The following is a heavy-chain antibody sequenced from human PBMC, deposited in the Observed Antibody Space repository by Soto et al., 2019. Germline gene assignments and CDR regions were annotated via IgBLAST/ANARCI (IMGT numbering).Heavy chain of an antibody. J-gene: IGHJ4*02. CDR2: IKSKTDGGTA. CDR3: TTGIYYDILTGYHNVAY. D-gene: IGHD3-9*01. CDR1: GFNLSHPW. Sequence: AGGSLRLSCVASGFNLSHPWMTWVRQAAGKGLEWVGRIKSKTDGGTADYAAPVKGRATISRDDSKNTVYLQMSSLKTEDTAVYYCTTGIYYDILTGYHNVAYWGQGALVTVSS. V-gene: IGHV3-15*01.